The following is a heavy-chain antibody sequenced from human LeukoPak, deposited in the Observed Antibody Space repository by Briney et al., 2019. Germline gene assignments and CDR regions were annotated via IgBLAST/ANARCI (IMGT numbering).Heavy chain of an antibody. D-gene: IGHD2-2*01. J-gene: IGHJ6*02. CDR3: ARDSQLGV. V-gene: IGHV1-18*01. CDR1: GYTFTNYG. Sequence: GALVKVSCKASGYTFTNYGVTWVRQAAGHGLEWMGWISTYNGNTNYAKKLQGRVTMTTDTSTSTAYIELRSLRSDDRAVYYCARDSQLGVWGQGTTVTVSS. CDR2: ISTYNGNT.